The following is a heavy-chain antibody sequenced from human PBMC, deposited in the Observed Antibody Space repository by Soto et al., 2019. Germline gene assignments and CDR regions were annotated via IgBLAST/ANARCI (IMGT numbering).Heavy chain of an antibody. D-gene: IGHD6-19*01. CDR3: AKDVSSGWYYY. CDR1: GFTFSSYG. Sequence: GGSLRLSCAASGFTFSSYGMHWVRQAPGKGLEWVAVISYDGSNKYYADSVKGRFTISRDNSKNTLYLQMNSLRAEDTAVYYCAKDVSSGWYYYWGQGTLVTVSS. V-gene: IGHV3-30*18. CDR2: ISYDGSNK. J-gene: IGHJ4*02.